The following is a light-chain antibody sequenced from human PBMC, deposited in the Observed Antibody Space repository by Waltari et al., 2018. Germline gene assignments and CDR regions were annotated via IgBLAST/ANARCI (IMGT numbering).Light chain of an antibody. Sequence: DIVMTQSPDSLAVSLGERATINCKSSQSVLYSSNNKNYLAWYQQKPGQPPKLPIYWASTRESGVPDRFSGSGSETDFTLTISSLQAEDVAVYYCQQYYSSLPYTFGQGTKLEIK. CDR2: WAS. J-gene: IGKJ2*01. CDR3: QQYYSSLPYT. CDR1: QSVLYSSNNKNY. V-gene: IGKV4-1*01.